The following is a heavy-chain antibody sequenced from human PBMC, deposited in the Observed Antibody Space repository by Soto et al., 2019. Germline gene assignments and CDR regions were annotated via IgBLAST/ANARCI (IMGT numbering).Heavy chain of an antibody. CDR3: ARLRGSGGYSAYYFDS. Sequence: VHLQESGPGLVMPSQTLSLTCTVSGSINSGGYYWSWVRQHPVKGLEWIGYIHYSGSTWYNPSLKSRISTSVDTSKDQFSLKLSSVTVADTAVYYCARLRGSGGYSAYYFDSWGQGMLDTVSS. J-gene: IGHJ4*02. V-gene: IGHV4-31*03. CDR2: IHYSGST. CDR1: GSINSGGYY. D-gene: IGHD3-10*01.